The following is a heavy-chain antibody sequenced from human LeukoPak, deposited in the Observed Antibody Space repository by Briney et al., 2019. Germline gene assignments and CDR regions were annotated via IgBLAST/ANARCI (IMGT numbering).Heavy chain of an antibody. D-gene: IGHD2-21*02. CDR2: IYTSGST. Sequence: SETLSLTCTVSGGSISSGSYYWSWIRQPAVKGLEWIGRIYTSGSTNYNPSLKSRVTISVDTSKNQFSLKLSSVTAADTAVYYCARDSVRGFVVVTANAFDIWGQGTMVTVSS. J-gene: IGHJ3*02. CDR3: ARDSVRGFVVVTANAFDI. CDR1: GGSISSGSYY. V-gene: IGHV4-61*02.